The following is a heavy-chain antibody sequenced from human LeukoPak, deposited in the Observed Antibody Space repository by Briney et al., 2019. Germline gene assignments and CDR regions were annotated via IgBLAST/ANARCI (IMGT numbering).Heavy chain of an antibody. CDR3: ARGAGAQRVDWFDP. D-gene: IGHD3-3*01. J-gene: IGHJ5*02. Sequence: GGSLRLSCAASGFTFSNYAVTWVRQAPGKGLEWVSTIIDDGRTYYTDSVEGRFTVSGDDSKDTLYLQMNRLRAEDTAVYYCARGAGAQRVDWFDPWGQGTLVTVSS. V-gene: IGHV3-23*01. CDR2: IIDDGRT. CDR1: GFTFSNYA.